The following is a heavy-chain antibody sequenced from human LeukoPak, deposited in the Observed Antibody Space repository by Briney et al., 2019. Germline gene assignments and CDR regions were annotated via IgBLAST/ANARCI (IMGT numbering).Heavy chain of an antibody. D-gene: IGHD3-22*01. CDR1: GFTFSNYW. CDR3: TRDIGVIVSGVNYDAFDI. V-gene: IGHV3-7*01. CDR2: MRQDGSEQ. J-gene: IGHJ3*02. Sequence: GGSLRLSCAASGFTFSNYWMIWVRQAPGKGLEWVANMRQDGSEQYYGDSVKGRFTISRDNAKNSLYLQMSSLRAEDSAVYYCTRDIGVIVSGVNYDAFDIWRQGTVVTVSS.